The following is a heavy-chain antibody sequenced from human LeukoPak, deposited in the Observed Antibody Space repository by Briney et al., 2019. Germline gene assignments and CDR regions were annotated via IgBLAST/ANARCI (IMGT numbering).Heavy chain of an antibody. CDR2: IYNRGST. CDR3: ARGGQQWLVPDWYCDL. V-gene: IGHV4-59*08. J-gene: IGHJ2*01. D-gene: IGHD6-19*01. CDR1: GASIRNYY. Sequence: PSETLSLTCTVSGASIRNYYWNWIRQPPGKGLEWIGHIYNRGSTKYNPSLQSRVTISVDTSKHQFSLKLSSVTAADTAVYYCARGGQQWLVPDWYCDLWGHGTLVTVSS.